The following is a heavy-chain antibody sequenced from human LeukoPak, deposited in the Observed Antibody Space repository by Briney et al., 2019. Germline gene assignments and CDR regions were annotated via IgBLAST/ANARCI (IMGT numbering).Heavy chain of an antibody. Sequence: GSLRLSCAPSGFTFSGYAMSWVRQAPGKGLEWVSTISNSGGSKDYADSVKGRFTISRDNSKNTLYLQMNSLRAEDTAVYYCAKDRWELPSGGDYFDYWGQGTLVTVSS. D-gene: IGHD1-26*01. CDR1: GFTFSGYA. CDR2: ISNSGGSK. V-gene: IGHV3-23*01. J-gene: IGHJ4*02. CDR3: AKDRWELPSGGDYFDY.